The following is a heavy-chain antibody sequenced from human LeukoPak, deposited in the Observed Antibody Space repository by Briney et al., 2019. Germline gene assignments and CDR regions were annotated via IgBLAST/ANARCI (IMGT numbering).Heavy chain of an antibody. D-gene: IGHD2-15*01. Sequence: GGSLRLSCAASGFTFSSYGMHWVRQAPGKGPEWVAVIWYDGSSKYYADSVKGRFTISRDNSKNTLYLQMNSLRAEDTAVYYCARSDQYCSGGSCSYFDYWGQGTLVTVSS. CDR2: IWYDGSSK. J-gene: IGHJ4*02. V-gene: IGHV3-33*01. CDR3: ARSDQYCSGGSCSYFDY. CDR1: GFTFSSYG.